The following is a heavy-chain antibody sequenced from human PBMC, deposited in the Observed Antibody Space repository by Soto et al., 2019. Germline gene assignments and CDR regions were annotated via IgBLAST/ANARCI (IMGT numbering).Heavy chain of an antibody. CDR3: AREAEYYYGSGSYNGIHAFDI. CDR1: GGSISSGGYY. J-gene: IGHJ3*02. CDR2: IYYSGST. D-gene: IGHD3-10*01. V-gene: IGHV4-31*03. Sequence: QVQLQESGPGLVKPSQTLSLTCTVSGGSISSGGYYWSWIRQHPGKGLEWIGYIYYSGSTYYNPSLKSRVTISVDTSKNQFSLKLSSVTAADTAVYYCAREAEYYYGSGSYNGIHAFDIWGQGTMVTVSS.